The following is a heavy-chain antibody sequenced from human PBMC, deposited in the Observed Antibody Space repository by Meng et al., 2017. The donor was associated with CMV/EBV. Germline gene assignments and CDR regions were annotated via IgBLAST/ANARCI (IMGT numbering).Heavy chain of an antibody. Sequence: GGSLRLSCAASGFTFSSYGMHWVRQAPGKGLEWVAFIQYDGSNKYYADSVKGRFTISRDNSKNTLYLQMNSLRAEDTAVYYCAKEVYLSYSWEWLSLYYYYGMDVWGQGTTVTVSS. CDR1: GFTFSSYG. D-gene: IGHD3-3*01. CDR2: IQYDGSNK. CDR3: AKEVYLSYSWEWLSLYYYYGMDV. J-gene: IGHJ6*02. V-gene: IGHV3-30*02.